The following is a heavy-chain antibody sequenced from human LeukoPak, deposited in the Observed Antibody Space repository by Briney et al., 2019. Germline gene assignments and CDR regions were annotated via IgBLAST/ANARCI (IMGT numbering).Heavy chain of an antibody. CDR2: IYDSGSA. Sequence: KTSETLSLTCTVSGGSISNSNYYWGWIRQPPGKGLEWIGSIYDSGSASYNPSVKGRVTISGDTSTNQFSLKLSSVTAADTAVYSGASQQAVPNHSSGYYCDYWGQGTLVTVSS. CDR3: ASQQAVPNHSSGYYCDY. V-gene: IGHV4-39*01. D-gene: IGHD3-22*01. CDR1: GGSISNSNYY. J-gene: IGHJ4*02.